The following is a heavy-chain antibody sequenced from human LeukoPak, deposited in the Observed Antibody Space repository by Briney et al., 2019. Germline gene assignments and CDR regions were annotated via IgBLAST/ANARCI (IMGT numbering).Heavy chain of an antibody. Sequence: PSETLSLTCTVSGGSISSSNYYWGWIRQPPGKGLEWIGNIYYSGSTYYKPSLKTRVTISVDTSKHQFSLKLTSVTAADTAVYYCARHASVDGNWPRPLDYWGQGSLVTVSS. CDR1: GGSISSSNYY. D-gene: IGHD6-19*01. CDR2: IYYSGST. J-gene: IGHJ4*02. CDR3: ARHASVDGNWPRPLDY. V-gene: IGHV4-39*01.